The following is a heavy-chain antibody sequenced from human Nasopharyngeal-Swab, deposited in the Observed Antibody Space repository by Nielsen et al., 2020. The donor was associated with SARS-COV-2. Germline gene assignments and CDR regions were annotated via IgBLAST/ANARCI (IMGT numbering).Heavy chain of an antibody. CDR1: GFTLGSFG. D-gene: IGHD6-13*01. CDR3: ARVLYSSSWYFDY. Sequence: GESLKISCAASGFTLGSFGMSWVRQAPGKGLEWVSGISGSGGSTHYADSVKGRFNISRDNSKNTLYLQMNSLRAEDTAVYYCARVLYSSSWYFDYWGQGTLVTVSS. J-gene: IGHJ4*02. CDR2: ISGSGGST. V-gene: IGHV3-23*01.